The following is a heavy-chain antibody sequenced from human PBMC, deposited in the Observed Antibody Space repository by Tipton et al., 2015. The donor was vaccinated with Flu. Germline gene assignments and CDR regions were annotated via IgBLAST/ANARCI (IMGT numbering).Heavy chain of an antibody. D-gene: IGHD6-19*01. Sequence: TLSLTCTVSGYFINSGYYWGWIRQSPGEGLQWIASIYRTGSTYYNPSLKSRVTMSVDTTKNLFYLKLTSVTAADTAVYYCARALNSGREYALDIWGQGAVVTVSS. CDR1: GYFINSGYY. V-gene: IGHV4-38-2*02. CDR3: ARALNSGREYALDI. J-gene: IGHJ3*02. CDR2: IYRTGST.